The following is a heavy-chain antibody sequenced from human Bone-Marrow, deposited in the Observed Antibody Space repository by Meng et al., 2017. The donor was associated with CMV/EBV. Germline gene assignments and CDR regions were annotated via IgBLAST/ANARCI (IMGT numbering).Heavy chain of an antibody. CDR1: GGSFSGYY. Sequence: SDTLSLTCAGYGGSFSGYYWSWIRQPPGKGLEWIGEINHSGSTNYNPSLKSRVTISVDTSKNQFSLKLSSVTAADTAVSYCASRRGYYYYGMDVWGQGTTVTVSS. V-gene: IGHV4-34*01. D-gene: IGHD2/OR15-2a*01. J-gene: IGHJ6*02. CDR3: ASRRGYYYYGMDV. CDR2: INHSGST.